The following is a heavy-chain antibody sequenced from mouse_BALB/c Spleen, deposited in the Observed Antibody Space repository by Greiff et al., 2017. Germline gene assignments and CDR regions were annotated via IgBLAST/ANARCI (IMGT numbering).Heavy chain of an antibody. V-gene: IGHV10-1*02. CDR1: GFTFNTYA. Sequence: EAGGGLVQPKGSLKLSCAASGFTFNTYAMNWVRQAPGKGLEWVARIRSKSNNYATYYADSVKDRFTISRDDSQSMLYLQMNNLKTEDTAMYYCVRGGRGYAMDYWGQGTSVTVSS. CDR2: IRSKSNNYAT. CDR3: VRGGRGYAMDY. J-gene: IGHJ4*01.